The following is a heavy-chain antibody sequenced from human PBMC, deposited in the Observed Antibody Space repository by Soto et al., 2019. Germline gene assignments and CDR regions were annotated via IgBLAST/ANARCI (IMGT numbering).Heavy chain of an antibody. J-gene: IGHJ4*02. CDR2: IYYSGST. CDR3: ARHHGYYRLYFDY. CDR1: GGSISSYY. Sequence: SETLSLTCTVSGGSISSYYWSWIRQPPGKGLEWIGYIYYSGSTNYNPSLKSRVTISVDTSKNQFSLKLSSVTAADTAVYYCARHHGYYRLYFDYWGQGTLVTVSS. V-gene: IGHV4-59*08. D-gene: IGHD3-22*01.